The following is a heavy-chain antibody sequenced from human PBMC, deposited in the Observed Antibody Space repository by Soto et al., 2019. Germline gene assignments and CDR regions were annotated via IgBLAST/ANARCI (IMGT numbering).Heavy chain of an antibody. CDR2: ISGYNGDT. CDR3: AKNGQPPYYYYGMDV. J-gene: IGHJ6*02. V-gene: IGHV1-18*01. Sequence: QGQLVQSGPEVKKPGASVKVSCKASGYTFSRYGISWVRQAPGQGLEWMGWISGYNGDTKYAQKAQGRVTXTXXXSXXTAYMELRSLTSDDTAIYYCAKNGQPPYYYYGMDVWGQGTTVTVSS. D-gene: IGHD2-8*01. CDR1: GYTFSRYG.